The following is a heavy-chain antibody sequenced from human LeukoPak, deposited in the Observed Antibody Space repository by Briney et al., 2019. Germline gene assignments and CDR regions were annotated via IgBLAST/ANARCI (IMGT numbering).Heavy chain of an antibody. CDR2: IYSDGTT. CDR1: GLTVSNNY. J-gene: IGHJ4*02. Sequence: GSLRLSCVVSGLTVSNNYMSWVRQAPGKGLEWVSVIYSDGTTSNADSVKGRFTISRDNSKNAVYLQMNSLRAEDTAVFYCARDKDGWGQGTLVTVSS. V-gene: IGHV3-66*01. CDR3: ARDKDG.